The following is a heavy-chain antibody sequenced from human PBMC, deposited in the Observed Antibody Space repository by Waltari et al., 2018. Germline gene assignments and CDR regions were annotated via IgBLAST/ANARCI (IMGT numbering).Heavy chain of an antibody. CDR1: GGSISSSRYY. CDR2: IYYSVST. Sequence: QLQLQESGPGLVKPSETLSLTCTVSGGSISSSRYYWGWIRQPPGKGLEWIGSIYYSVSTYYNPSLKSRVTISVDTSKNQFSLKLSSVTAADTAVYYCARQDIVATDWFDPWGQGTLVTVSS. CDR3: ARQDIVATDWFDP. D-gene: IGHD5-12*01. V-gene: IGHV4-39*01. J-gene: IGHJ5*02.